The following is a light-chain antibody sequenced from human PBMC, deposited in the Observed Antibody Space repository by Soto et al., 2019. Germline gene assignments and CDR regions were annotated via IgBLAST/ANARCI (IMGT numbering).Light chain of an antibody. CDR3: ETWDSNTLV. CDR2: LEGSGSY. Sequence: QSVLTQSSSASASLGSSVKLTCTLSSGHSSYIIAWHPQQPGKAPRYLMKLEGSGSYNKGSGAPDRFSGSSSGADRYLTISNLQFEDEADYYCETWDSNTLVFGGGTKLTVL. J-gene: IGLJ2*01. CDR1: SGHSSYI. V-gene: IGLV4-60*02.